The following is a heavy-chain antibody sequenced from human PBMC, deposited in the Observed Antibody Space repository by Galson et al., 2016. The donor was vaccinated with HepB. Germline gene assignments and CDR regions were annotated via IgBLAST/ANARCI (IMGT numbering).Heavy chain of an antibody. CDR1: GFTFSSYA. D-gene: IGHD5-12*01. J-gene: IGHJ4*02. V-gene: IGHV3-33*01. CDR2: IWFDGSNK. Sequence: SLRLSCAASGFTFSSYAMHWVRQAPGKGLEWVAVIWFDGSNKYYADSVKGRFRISRDNSKNTLYLQMNSLRAEDTDLYYCARDPEGGFTPYFDHWGQGTLVTVSS. CDR3: ARDPEGGFTPYFDH.